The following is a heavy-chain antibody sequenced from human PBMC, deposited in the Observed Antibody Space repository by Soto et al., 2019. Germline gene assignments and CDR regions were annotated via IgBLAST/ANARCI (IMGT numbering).Heavy chain of an antibody. CDR3: AKDTMYYGDPSQPYYFDY. J-gene: IGHJ4*02. CDR1: GFTFSSYG. V-gene: IGHV3-30*18. Sequence: PGGSLRLSCAASGFTFSSYGMHWVRQAPGKGLEWVAVISYDGSNKYYADSVKGRFTISRDISKNTLYLQMNSLRPEDTAVYYCAKDTMYYGDPSQPYYFDYWGQGTLVPVSS. D-gene: IGHD4-17*01. CDR2: ISYDGSNK.